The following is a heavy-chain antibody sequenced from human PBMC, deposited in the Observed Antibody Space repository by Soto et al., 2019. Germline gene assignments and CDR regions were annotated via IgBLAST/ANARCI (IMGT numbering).Heavy chain of an antibody. CDR2: INAGNGNT. Sequence: QVQLVQSGAEVKKPGASVKVSCKASGYTFTSYAMHWVRQAPGQRLEWMGWINAGNGNTKYSQKFQGRVTITRDTSASTAYMELSSLRSEDTAVHYCARKFGTAMAYYFDYWGQGTLVTVSS. D-gene: IGHD5-18*01. CDR3: ARKFGTAMAYYFDY. J-gene: IGHJ4*02. V-gene: IGHV1-3*01. CDR1: GYTFTSYA.